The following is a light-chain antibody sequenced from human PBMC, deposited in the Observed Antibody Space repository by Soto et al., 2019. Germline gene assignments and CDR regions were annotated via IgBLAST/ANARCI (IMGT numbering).Light chain of an antibody. J-gene: IGKJ4*01. V-gene: IGKV3-11*01. CDR2: DAT. Sequence: VVLPHSPATLSSSLGERASLSCRASQSVGSNLAWYQQKRCQAPRLLIYDATERATGIPARITGSRSGTDFPLSISRLEPDDFAVYYCQQRSDRLSFGGGTVVEI. CDR3: QQRSDRLS. CDR1: QSVGSN.